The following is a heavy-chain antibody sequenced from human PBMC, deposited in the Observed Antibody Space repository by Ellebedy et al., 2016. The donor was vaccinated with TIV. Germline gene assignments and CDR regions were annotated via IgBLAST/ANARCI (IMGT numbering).Heavy chain of an antibody. CDR1: GFNFNIFA. CDR2: ISSSGDST. CDR3: AKGRGGDWFGDTLDDP. V-gene: IGHV3-23*01. J-gene: IGHJ5*02. D-gene: IGHD3-10*01. Sequence: GESLKISCATSGFNFNIFAMSWVRQAPGEGLEWVSAISSSGDSTFYADSVKGRFTVSRDNSENMLYLQMNSLRDADTAVYYCAKGRGGDWFGDTLDDPWGQGTLLTVSS.